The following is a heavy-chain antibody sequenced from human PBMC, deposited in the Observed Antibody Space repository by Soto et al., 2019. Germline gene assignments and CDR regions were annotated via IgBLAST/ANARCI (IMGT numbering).Heavy chain of an antibody. V-gene: IGHV3-48*02. CDR2: ISSSSSTI. CDR1: GFTFSSYS. D-gene: IGHD3-22*01. CDR3: ARTITSPPLRITMIEGDI. J-gene: IGHJ3*02. Sequence: EVQLVESGGGLVQPGGSLRLSCAASGFTFSSYSMNWVRQAPGKGLEWVSYISSSSSTIYYADSVKGRFTISRDNAKNSLYLQMNSLRDEDTAVYYCARTITSPPLRITMIEGDIWGQGTMVTVSS.